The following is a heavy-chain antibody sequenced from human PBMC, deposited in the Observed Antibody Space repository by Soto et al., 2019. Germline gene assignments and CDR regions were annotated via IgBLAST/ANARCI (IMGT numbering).Heavy chain of an antibody. Sequence: QVQLVQSGAEVRQPGASVKVSCKASGYSFTTYGMSWVRQAPGQGLEYMGWIIGYGHGAKYVQRFQGRFSMTTDTSTNTVYMDLRSLTSDDTAVYYCVRDLNGDFYYWGQGTVVIVSP. V-gene: IGHV1-18*01. D-gene: IGHD3-10*01. CDR2: IIGYGHGA. CDR1: GYSFTTYG. J-gene: IGHJ4*02. CDR3: VRDLNGDFYY.